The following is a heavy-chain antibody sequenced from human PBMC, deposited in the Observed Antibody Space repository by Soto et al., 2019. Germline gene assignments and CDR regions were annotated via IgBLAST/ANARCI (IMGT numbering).Heavy chain of an antibody. J-gene: IGHJ4*02. V-gene: IGHV6-1*01. Sequence: SQTLALTCAISEDSVSSNNAAWNWVRQSPSRGLEWLGRTYYRSQWYSDYAVSVKSGMTINADTSKDLVSLHLNSVTPEDTAVYYCARGRTGGDDFFDYWGQRTLVTVSS. D-gene: IGHD3-3*01. CDR2: TYYRSQWYS. CDR1: EDSVSSNNAA. CDR3: ARGRTGGDDFFDY.